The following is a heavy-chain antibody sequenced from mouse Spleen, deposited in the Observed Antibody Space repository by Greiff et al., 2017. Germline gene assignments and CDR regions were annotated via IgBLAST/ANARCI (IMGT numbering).Heavy chain of an antibody. Sequence: QVQLKQSGPELVKPGASVKISCKASGYAFSSSWMNWVKQRPGKGLEWIGRIYPGDGDTNYNGKFKGKATLTADKSSSTAYMQLSSLTSEDSAVYFCARGGTTVVADAMDYWGQGTSVTVSS. CDR1: GYAFSSSW. CDR3: ARGGTTVVADAMDY. CDR2: IYPGDGDT. V-gene: IGHV1-82*01. D-gene: IGHD1-1*01. J-gene: IGHJ4*01.